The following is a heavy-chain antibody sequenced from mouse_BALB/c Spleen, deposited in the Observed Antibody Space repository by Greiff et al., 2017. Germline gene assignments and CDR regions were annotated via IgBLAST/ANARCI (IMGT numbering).Heavy chain of an antibody. CDR3: ARPNYRYDGYFEV. Sequence: EVQLLESGGGLVQPGGSLKLSCAASGFDFSRYWMSWVRQAPGKGLEWIGEINPDSSTINYTPSLKDKFIISRDNAKNTLYLQMSKVRSEDTALYYCARPNYRYDGYFEVWGAGTTVTVSA. D-gene: IGHD2-14*01. V-gene: IGHV4-1*02. CDR1: GFDFSRYW. CDR2: INPDSSTI. J-gene: IGHJ1*01.